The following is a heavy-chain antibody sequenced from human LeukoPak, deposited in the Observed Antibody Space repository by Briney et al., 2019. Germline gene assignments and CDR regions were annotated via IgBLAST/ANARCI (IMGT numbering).Heavy chain of an antibody. CDR2: ISNSGST. D-gene: IGHD5/OR15-5a*01. Sequence: TSETLSLTCSVSGDSMNNSSHFWVWIRQPPGKGLEWIGSISNSGSTYYNPSLKSRVTISVDTSKNQFSLQLSSVTAADTAVYYCATNYSVSYSFDYWGQGTLVTVSS. J-gene: IGHJ4*02. CDR1: GDSMNNSSHF. CDR3: ATNYSVSYSFDY. V-gene: IGHV4-39*07.